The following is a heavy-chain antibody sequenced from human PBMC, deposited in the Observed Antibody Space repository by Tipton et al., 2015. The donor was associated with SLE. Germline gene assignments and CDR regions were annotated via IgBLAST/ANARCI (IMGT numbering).Heavy chain of an antibody. V-gene: IGHV4-59*08. CDR3: ARGHGLWLNY. J-gene: IGHJ4*02. CDR1: GDSISSYY. CDR2: IHYSGST. D-gene: IGHD5-18*01. Sequence: TLSLTCTVSGDSISSYYWSWIRQPPGKGLEWIGYIHYSGSTNYNPSLKSRVTISVDTSKNQFSLKLSSVTAADMAVYYCARGHGLWLNYWGQGTLVTVSS.